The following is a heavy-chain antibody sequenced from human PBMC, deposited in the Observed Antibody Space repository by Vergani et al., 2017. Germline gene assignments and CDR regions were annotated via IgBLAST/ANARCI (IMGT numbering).Heavy chain of an antibody. CDR3: ARGRAYGSGSPHYYYGMDV. V-gene: IGHV1-18*01. Sequence: QVQLVQSGAEVKKPGASVKVSCKASGYTFTSYGISWVRQAPGQGLEWMGWISAYNGNTNNAQKVQGRVTMTTDTSTSIAYMELRSLRSDDTAVYYCARGRAYGSGSPHYYYGMDVWGQGTTVTVSS. J-gene: IGHJ6*02. CDR1: GYTFTSYG. D-gene: IGHD3-10*01. CDR2: ISAYNGNT.